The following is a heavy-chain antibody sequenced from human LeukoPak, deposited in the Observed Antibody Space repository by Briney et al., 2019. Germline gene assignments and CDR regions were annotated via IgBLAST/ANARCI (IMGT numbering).Heavy chain of an antibody. CDR1: GYSISSGYY. J-gene: IGHJ3*02. CDR2: IYHSGST. D-gene: IGHD3-22*01. Sequence: SETQSLTCAVSGYSISSGYYWGWIRQPPGKGLEWIGSIYHSGSTYYNPSLKSRVTISVDTSKNQFSLKLSSVTAADTAVYYCARHRPSGYYYDSSGYDDAFDIWGQGTMVTVSS. CDR3: ARHRPSGYYYDSSGYDDAFDI. V-gene: IGHV4-38-2*01.